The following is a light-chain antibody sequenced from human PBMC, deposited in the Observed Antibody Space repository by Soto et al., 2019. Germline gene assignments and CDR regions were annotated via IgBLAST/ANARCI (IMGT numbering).Light chain of an antibody. CDR2: AAS. J-gene: IGKJ1*01. CDR1: QSVGGD. V-gene: IGKV3-15*01. Sequence: ETVMTQSPATLSVSSGERATLSCRASQSVGGDLAWYQQRPGQAPRLLIFAASTWATSVPARFTGSRSGTDFSLTIDSLQSEDFAVYYCQQYNTWPRTFGQGTRVEIK. CDR3: QQYNTWPRT.